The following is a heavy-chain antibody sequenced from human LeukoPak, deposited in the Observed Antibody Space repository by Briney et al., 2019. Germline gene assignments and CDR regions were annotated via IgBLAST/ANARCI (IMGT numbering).Heavy chain of an antibody. CDR2: IIPIFGTT. Sequence: GASVKVSCKASGGTFSSYAISWVRQAPGQGLEWMGGIIPIFGTTNYAQRFQGRVTITTDESTNTAYMELSSLRSEDTAVYYCARGGTAMVDWGQGTLVTVSS. D-gene: IGHD5-18*01. CDR1: GGTFSSYA. J-gene: IGHJ4*02. CDR3: ARGGTAMVD. V-gene: IGHV1-69*05.